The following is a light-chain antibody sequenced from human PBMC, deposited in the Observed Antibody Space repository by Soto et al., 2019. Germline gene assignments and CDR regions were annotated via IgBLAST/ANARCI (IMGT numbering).Light chain of an antibody. CDR1: QSVIDD. CDR3: XXXXSWPWT. J-gene: IGKJ1*01. V-gene: IGKV3-15*01. Sequence: EIVMTQSPATLSVSPGESATLSCRASQSVIDDLAWYQQKPGQAPRLLIYRASTRAAGIPARFSGRGSGTXFXLTXSXXXXXXXXXXXXXXXXSWPWTFVQGTNLEVK. CDR2: RAS.